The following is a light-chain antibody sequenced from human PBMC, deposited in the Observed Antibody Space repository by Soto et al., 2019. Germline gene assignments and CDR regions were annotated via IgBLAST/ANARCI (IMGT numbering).Light chain of an antibody. V-gene: IGKV1-39*01. J-gene: IGKJ3*01. CDR3: QQSYSTWFT. Sequence: DIQMTQSPSSLSASVGDRVTITCRASQSISSYLNWYQQKPGKAPKLLIYAASSLQSGVPSRFSGSGSGTDFTLTISSLQPEDFATYYCQQSYSTWFTFGPGTKVYIK. CDR2: AAS. CDR1: QSISSY.